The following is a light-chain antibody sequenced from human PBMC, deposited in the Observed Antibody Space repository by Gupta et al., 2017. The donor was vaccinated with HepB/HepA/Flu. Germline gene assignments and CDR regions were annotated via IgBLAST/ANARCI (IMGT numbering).Light chain of an antibody. CDR2: KDI. V-gene: IGLV3-1*01. CDR3: QAWDGSAAV. CDR1: KLEDKY. Sequence: SYDLSQPPSVSVSPGQTVSISCSGDKLEDKYVSWYQQRPGQSPVLVIFKDIKRPSEIPERFSGSNSGNTATLTISGAQALDEADYFCQAWDGSAAVFGAGTKVTV. J-gene: IGLJ1*01.